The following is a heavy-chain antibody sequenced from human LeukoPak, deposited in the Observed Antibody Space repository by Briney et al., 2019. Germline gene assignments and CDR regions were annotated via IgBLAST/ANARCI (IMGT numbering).Heavy chain of an antibody. V-gene: IGHV1-8*01. J-gene: IGHJ4*02. CDR1: GYTFTSYD. CDR3: ARGCTNGVCLFDY. Sequence: ASVTVSCKASGYTFTSYDINWVRQATGQGLEWMGWMNPNSGNTGYAQKFQGRGTMTRNTSISTAYMELRSLRSEDTAVYYCARGCTNGVCLFDYWGQGTLVTVSS. CDR2: MNPNSGNT. D-gene: IGHD2-8*01.